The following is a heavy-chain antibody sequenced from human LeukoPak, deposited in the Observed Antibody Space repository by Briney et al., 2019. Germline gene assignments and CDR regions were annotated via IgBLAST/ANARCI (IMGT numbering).Heavy chain of an antibody. CDR2: ISAYNGNT. D-gene: IGHD2-21*02. CDR3: ARDKVVVTAILDAFDI. CDR1: GYTFTSYG. J-gene: IGHJ3*02. Sequence: ASVKVSCKASGYTFTSYGISWVRQAPGQGLEWMGWISAYNGNTNYAQKLQGRVTMTTDTSTSTAYMELRSLRSDGTAVYYCARDKVVVTAILDAFDIWGQGTMVTVSS. V-gene: IGHV1-18*01.